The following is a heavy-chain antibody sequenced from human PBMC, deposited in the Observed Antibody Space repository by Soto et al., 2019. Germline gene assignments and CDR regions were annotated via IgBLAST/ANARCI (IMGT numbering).Heavy chain of an antibody. CDR1: GFTFSSYS. V-gene: IGHV3-21*01. D-gene: IGHD3-10*01. CDR3: ARIGFGYYGSGISKGYNWFDP. J-gene: IGHJ5*02. CDR2: ISSSSSYI. Sequence: GGSLRLSCAASGFTFSSYSMNWVRQAPGKGLEWVSSISSSSSYIYYADSVKGRFTISRDNAKNSLYLQMNSLRAEDTAVYYCARIGFGYYGSGISKGYNWFDPWGQGTLVTVSS.